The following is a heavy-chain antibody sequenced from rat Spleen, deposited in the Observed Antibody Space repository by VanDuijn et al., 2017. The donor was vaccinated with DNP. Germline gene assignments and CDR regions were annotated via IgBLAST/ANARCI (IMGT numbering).Heavy chain of an antibody. V-gene: IGHV5-7*01. CDR2: IFYAGTTT. D-gene: IGHD1-11*01. CDR3: ARGGLYYFDY. J-gene: IGHJ2*01. Sequence: EVQLVESGGGLVQPGRSLKLSCAASGFTFSNYYMAWVRQAPKRGLEWVATIFYAGTTTYYRGSVKGRFTISRDNANGTLYLQMDNLRSEDTATYFCARGGLYYFDYWGQGVMVTVSS. CDR1: GFTFSNYY.